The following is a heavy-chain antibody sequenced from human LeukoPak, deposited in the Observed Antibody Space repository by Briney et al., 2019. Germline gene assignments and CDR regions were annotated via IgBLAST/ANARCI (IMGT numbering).Heavy chain of an antibody. V-gene: IGHV1-24*01. CDR1: GYTLTELS. J-gene: IGHJ4*02. CDR2: FDPEDGET. CDR3: ATDIRSYYYFDY. Sequence: ASVKVSCKVSGYTLTELSMHWVRQAPGKGLEWMGGFDPEDGETIYAQKFQGRVTITENTSTDTAYMELSSLRSEDTAVYYCATDIRSYYYFDYWGQGTLVTVSS. D-gene: IGHD1-26*01.